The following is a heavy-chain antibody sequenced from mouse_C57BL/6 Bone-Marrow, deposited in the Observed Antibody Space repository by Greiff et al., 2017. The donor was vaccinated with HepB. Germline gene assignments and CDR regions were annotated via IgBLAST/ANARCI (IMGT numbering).Heavy chain of an antibody. Sequence: QVQLQQSGHGLVQPSQSLSITCTVSGFSLTSYGVHWVRQSPGKGLEWLGVIWSGGSTDYNAAFISRLSISKDNSKSKIFFKMNSLQADDTAIYYCARNLPYYYYAMDYWGQGTSVTVSS. CDR1: GFSLTSYG. D-gene: IGHD2-10*01. CDR3: ARNLPYYYYAMDY. V-gene: IGHV2-2*01. J-gene: IGHJ4*01. CDR2: IWSGGST.